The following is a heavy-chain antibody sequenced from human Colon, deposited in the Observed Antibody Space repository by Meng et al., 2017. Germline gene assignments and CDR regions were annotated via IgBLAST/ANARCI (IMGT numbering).Heavy chain of an antibody. V-gene: IGHV4-59*01. D-gene: IGHD1-1*01. CDR1: GGSISSSY. CDR3: ATTAGTWHPFSY. J-gene: IGHJ4*02. Sequence: QVPAQGSGPRLVKPSETRALTCTGAGGSISSSYWSWIRQPPGKGPEWIGYINYSGNTNYNPSLKTRVTMSVDTSKNQISLRLSSVTAADTAVYYCATTAGTWHPFSYWGQGTLVTVSS. CDR2: INYSGNT.